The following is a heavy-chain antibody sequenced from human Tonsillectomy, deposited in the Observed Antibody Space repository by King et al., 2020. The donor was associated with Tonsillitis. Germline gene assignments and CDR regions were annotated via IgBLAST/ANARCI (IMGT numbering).Heavy chain of an antibody. J-gene: IGHJ6*03. CDR1: GFTFRSYW. Sequence: VQLVESGGGLVQPGGSLRLSCEGSGFTFRSYWMSWVRQAPGKGLEWVGNINQDGSEKYYVGSVKGRFTISIENAKDSLYLQMNSLRAEDTAVYYCARVAGSYSNYMGVWGKGTTVTVSS. CDR3: ARVAGSYSNYMGV. V-gene: IGHV3-7*03. D-gene: IGHD1-26*01. CDR2: INQDGSEK.